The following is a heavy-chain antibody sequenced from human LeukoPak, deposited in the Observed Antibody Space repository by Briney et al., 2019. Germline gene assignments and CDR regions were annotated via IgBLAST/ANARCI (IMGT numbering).Heavy chain of an antibody. D-gene: IGHD2-2*01. CDR1: GGSFSGYY. J-gene: IGHJ5*02. Sequence: SETLSFTCAVYGGSFSGYYWSWLRQAPGKGLEWIGDVNHSGSTNYNPSLKSRVTISVDTSKNRFSLKLSSVTAADTAVYHCARVLSIVVVPGATFWFDPWGQGTLVTVSS. CDR3: ARVLSIVVVPGATFWFDP. CDR2: VNHSGST. V-gene: IGHV4-34*01.